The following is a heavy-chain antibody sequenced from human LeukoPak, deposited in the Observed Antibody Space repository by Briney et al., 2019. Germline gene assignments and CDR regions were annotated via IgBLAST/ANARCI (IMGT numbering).Heavy chain of an antibody. V-gene: IGHV3-11*04. Sequence: GGSLRLSCAASGFTFSDYYMSWIRQDPGKGLEWVSYISSSGSTIYYADSVKGRFTISRDNAKNSLYLQMNSLRAEDTAVYYCATRGDYDFWSGYLAGFDYWGQGTLVTVSS. CDR3: ATRGDYDFWSGYLAGFDY. CDR2: ISSSGSTI. J-gene: IGHJ4*02. D-gene: IGHD3-3*01. CDR1: GFTFSDYY.